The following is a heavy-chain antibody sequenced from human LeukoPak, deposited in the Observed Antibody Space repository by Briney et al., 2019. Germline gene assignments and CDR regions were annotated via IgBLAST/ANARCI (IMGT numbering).Heavy chain of an antibody. CDR2: IKNDGTVK. V-gene: IGHV3-7*01. Sequence: PGGSLRLSCAASGFTFRSYAMSWVRQAPGKGLEWVANIKNDGTVKNYVDSVKGRFTISRDNAKNSLYLQMNSLRAEDTGVYYCAKDSYSKGDYWGQGVLVTVSS. D-gene: IGHD5-18*01. CDR3: AKDSYSKGDY. J-gene: IGHJ4*02. CDR1: GFTFRSYA.